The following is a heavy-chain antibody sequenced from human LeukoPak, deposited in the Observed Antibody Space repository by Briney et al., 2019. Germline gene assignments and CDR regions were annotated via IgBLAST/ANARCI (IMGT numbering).Heavy chain of an antibody. CDR3: AKARARSPDFFDY. J-gene: IGHJ4*02. Sequence: GGSLRLSCAASGFTFSSYAMSWVRQAPGKGLEWVSAISGSGGSTYYADSVKGRFTISRDNSKNTLYLQMNSLRAVDTAVYYCAKARARSPDFFDYWGQGTLVTVSS. V-gene: IGHV3-23*01. CDR1: GFTFSSYA. CDR2: ISGSGGST.